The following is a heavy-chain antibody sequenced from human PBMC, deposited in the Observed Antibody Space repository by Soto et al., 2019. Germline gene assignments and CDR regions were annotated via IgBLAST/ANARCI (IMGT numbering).Heavy chain of an antibody. D-gene: IGHD3-3*01. V-gene: IGHV1-18*01. J-gene: IGHJ5*02. Sequence: ASVKVSCKASGYTFTSYGISWVRQAPGQGLEWMGWISAYNGNTNYAQKLQGRVTMTTDTSTSTAYMELRSLRSDDTAVYYCARGVLRFLEWLPPGWFDPWGQETLVTVSS. CDR2: ISAYNGNT. CDR3: ARGVLRFLEWLPPGWFDP. CDR1: GYTFTSYG.